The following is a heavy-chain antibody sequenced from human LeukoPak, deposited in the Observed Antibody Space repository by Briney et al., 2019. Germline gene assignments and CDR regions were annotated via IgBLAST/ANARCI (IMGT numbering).Heavy chain of an antibody. CDR1: GFTFSSYW. V-gene: IGHV3-74*01. Sequence: GGSLRLSCAASGFTFSSYWMHWVRQAPGKGLVWVSRINSDGSGTSYADSVKGRFTISRDNAKNSLYLQMNSLRAEDTAVYYCAREPPLYCGGDCYAFDIWGQGTMVTVS. D-gene: IGHD2-21*02. CDR2: INSDGSGT. J-gene: IGHJ3*02. CDR3: AREPPLYCGGDCYAFDI.